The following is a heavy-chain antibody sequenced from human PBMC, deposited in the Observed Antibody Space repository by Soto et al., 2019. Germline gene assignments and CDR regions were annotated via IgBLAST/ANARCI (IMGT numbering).Heavy chain of an antibody. J-gene: IGHJ5*02. Sequence: GGSLRLSCAASGFTFSSYSMNWVRQAPGKGLEWVSYISSSSSTIYYADSVKGRFTISRDNAKNSLYLQMNSLRAEDTAVYYCARVVVVVPAAIEKGWFDPWGQGTLVTVSS. CDR1: GFTFSSYS. CDR3: ARVVVVVPAAIEKGWFDP. D-gene: IGHD2-2*01. CDR2: ISSSSSTI. V-gene: IGHV3-48*01.